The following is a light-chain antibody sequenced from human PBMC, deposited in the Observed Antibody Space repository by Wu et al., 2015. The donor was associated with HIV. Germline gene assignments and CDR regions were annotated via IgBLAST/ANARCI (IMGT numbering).Light chain of an antibody. V-gene: IGKV3-15*01. CDR2: GAS. J-gene: IGKJ2*03. CDR1: QRISSS. Sequence: EIVITQSPATLSVSPGERATLSCRASQRISSSLAWYQHRPGQAPRLLIYGASTRATGIPARFSGSGSGTEFTLTISSLQSEDFAVYYCQQYNNWPPYSFGQGTKLEIK. CDR3: QQYNNWPPYS.